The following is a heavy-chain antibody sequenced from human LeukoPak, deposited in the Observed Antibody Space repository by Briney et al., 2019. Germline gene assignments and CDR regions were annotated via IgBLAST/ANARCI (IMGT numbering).Heavy chain of an antibody. D-gene: IGHD6-19*01. J-gene: IGHJ4*02. CDR1: GYTFTSYY. CDR2: INPSGGST. V-gene: IGHV1-46*01. CDR3: ARDRAQAVAGTWRGSYYFDY. Sequence: ASVKVSCKASGYTFTSYYMHWVRQAPGQGLEWMGIINPSGGSTSYAQKFQGRVTMTRDTSTSTVYMELSSLRSEDTAVYYCARDRAQAVAGTWRGSYYFDYWGQGTLVTVSS.